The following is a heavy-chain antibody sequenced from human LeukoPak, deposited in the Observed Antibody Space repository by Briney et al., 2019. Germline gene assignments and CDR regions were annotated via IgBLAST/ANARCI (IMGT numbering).Heavy chain of an antibody. V-gene: IGHV3-23*01. D-gene: IGHD3-10*01. J-gene: IGHJ4*02. CDR2: ISGSGLNT. CDR3: AKGGGYGLGTYSED. CDR1: GFIFSTYG. Sequence: PGGSLRLSCAVSGFIFSTYGMTWFRQAPGRGLEWVSGISGSGLNTYYADSVRRRFTSSRDNSKNMLYLQMNSLRAEDTAVYYCAKGGGYGLGTYSEDWGQGILVTVSS.